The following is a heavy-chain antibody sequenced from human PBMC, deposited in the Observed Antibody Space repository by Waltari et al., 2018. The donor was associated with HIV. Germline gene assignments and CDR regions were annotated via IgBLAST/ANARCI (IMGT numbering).Heavy chain of an antibody. J-gene: IGHJ4*02. V-gene: IGHV4-34*01. CDR2: INHSVSI. CDR3: ARVSAWRYFYDSSGPYYFDY. D-gene: IGHD3-22*01. CDR1: GGSFSGYY. Sequence: QVQLQQWGAGLLKPSETLSLTCAVYGGSFSGYYWSWIRQPPGKGLEWIGEINHSVSINYNPALKRRVTGTVDTSKNQFSRKLSSVTAADTAVYYCARVSAWRYFYDSSGPYYFDYWSQGTLVTVCS.